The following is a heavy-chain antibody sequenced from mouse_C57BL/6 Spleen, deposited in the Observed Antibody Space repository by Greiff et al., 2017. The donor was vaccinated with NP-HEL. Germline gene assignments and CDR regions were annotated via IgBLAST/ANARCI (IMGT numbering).Heavy chain of an antibody. CDR3: ARSYEMDY. CDR1: GYTFTSYT. CDR2: INPSSGYT. Sequence: VKLMESGAELARPGASVKMSCKASGYTFTSYTMHWVKQRPGQGLEWIGYINPSSGYTKYNQKFKDKATLTADKSSSTAYMQLSSLTSEDSAVYYCARSYEMDYWGQGTSVTVSS. V-gene: IGHV1-4*01. J-gene: IGHJ4*01.